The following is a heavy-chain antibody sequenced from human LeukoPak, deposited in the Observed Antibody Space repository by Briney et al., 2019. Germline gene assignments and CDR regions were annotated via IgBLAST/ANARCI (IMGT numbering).Heavy chain of an antibody. Sequence: GGSLRLSCAASGFTFSSYAMSWVRQAPGKGLEWVSAISGSGGSTYYADSVKGRFTISRDNSKNTLYLQLNSLRAEDTAVYYCAKDSSNANYYYGMDVWGQGTTVTVSS. J-gene: IGHJ6*02. CDR1: GFTFSSYA. CDR3: AKDSSNANYYYGMDV. V-gene: IGHV3-23*01. D-gene: IGHD6-13*01. CDR2: ISGSGGST.